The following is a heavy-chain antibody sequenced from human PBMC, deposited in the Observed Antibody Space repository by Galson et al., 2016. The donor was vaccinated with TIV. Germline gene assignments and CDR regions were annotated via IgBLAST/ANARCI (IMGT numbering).Heavy chain of an antibody. D-gene: IGHD2-21*01. V-gene: IGHV1-3*01. CDR3: ARPPYCGGDCYKYEY. J-gene: IGHJ4*02. CDR2: INAGTGNT. CDR1: GYTFTIYA. Sequence: SVKVSCKASGYTFTIYAMHWVRQAPGQSLEWMGWINAGTGNTKYSQKFQDRVIITRDTSASTVYMEVSSLRSEDTAVYYCARPPYCGGDCYKYEYWGQGTLVTVSS.